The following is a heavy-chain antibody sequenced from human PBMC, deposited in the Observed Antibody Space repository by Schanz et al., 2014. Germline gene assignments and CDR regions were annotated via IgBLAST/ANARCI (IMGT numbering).Heavy chain of an antibody. D-gene: IGHD2-21*01. CDR1: TFTFDHYA. J-gene: IGHJ2*01. Sequence: EVQLLESGGGLVQPGGSLRLSCSASTFTFDHYAMTWVRQAPGKGLEWVAAVSSRSDEIKYADSVKGRFTISRDNSRSTMYLQMNSLKAEDTAVYFCTTDLGVDCGDGFFHYYIDLWGRGTLVTVSS. CDR2: VSSRSDEI. V-gene: IGHV3-23*01. CDR3: TTDLGVDCGDGFFHYYIDL.